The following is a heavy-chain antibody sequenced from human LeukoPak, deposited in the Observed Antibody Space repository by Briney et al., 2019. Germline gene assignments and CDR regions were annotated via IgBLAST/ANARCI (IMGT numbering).Heavy chain of an antibody. CDR3: ARHVIRDSSGSFDY. CDR2: IYYSGST. Sequence: SETLSLTCTVSGGSISSSSYYWGWIRQPPGKGLEWIGSIYYSGSTYYNPSLKSRVTISVDTAKNQFSLKLSSVTAADTAVYYCARHVIRDSSGSFDYWGQGTLVTVSS. J-gene: IGHJ4*02. D-gene: IGHD3-22*01. CDR1: GGSISSSSYY. V-gene: IGHV4-39*01.